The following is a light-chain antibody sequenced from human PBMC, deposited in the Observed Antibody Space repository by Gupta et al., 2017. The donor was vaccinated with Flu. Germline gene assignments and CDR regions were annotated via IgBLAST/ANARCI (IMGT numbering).Light chain of an antibody. CDR3: QQYDSYSLT. V-gene: IGKV1-5*03. Sequence: PSTLSAYVGDRVTITCRASQSLSSWLAWYQQKPGKAPNLLIYKASNLESGVPSRFSDSGSGTEFTLTISSLQPDDFATYYCQQYDSYSLTFGGGTKVEI. CDR2: KAS. J-gene: IGKJ4*01. CDR1: QSLSSW.